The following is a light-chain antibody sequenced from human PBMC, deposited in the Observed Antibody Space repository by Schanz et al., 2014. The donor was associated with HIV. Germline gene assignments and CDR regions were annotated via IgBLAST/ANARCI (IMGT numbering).Light chain of an antibody. J-gene: IGLJ2*01. CDR1: SSDVGDYNY. CDR3: SSYAGSGNLGV. CDR2: EVT. V-gene: IGLV2-8*01. Sequence: QSALTQPASLSGSPGQSITISCTGSSSDVGDYNYVSWYQQHPGKAPKLMIYEVTKRPSGVPDRFSGSKSGNTASLTVSGLQAEDEADYYCSSYAGSGNLGVFGGGTKLTVL.